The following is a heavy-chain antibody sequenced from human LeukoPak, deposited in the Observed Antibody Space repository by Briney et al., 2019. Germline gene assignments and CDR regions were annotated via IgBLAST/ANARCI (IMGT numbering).Heavy chain of an antibody. V-gene: IGHV1-2*02. CDR3: ARVAQFRIVGATDDAFDI. J-gene: IGHJ3*02. Sequence: ASVKVSCKASGYTFTGYYIHWVRQAPGQGLEWMGWINPNSGGTNYAQKFQGRVTMTRDTSISTAYMELSRLRSDDTAVYYCARVAQFRIVGATDDAFDIWGQGTMVTVSS. D-gene: IGHD1-26*01. CDR2: INPNSGGT. CDR1: GYTFTGYY.